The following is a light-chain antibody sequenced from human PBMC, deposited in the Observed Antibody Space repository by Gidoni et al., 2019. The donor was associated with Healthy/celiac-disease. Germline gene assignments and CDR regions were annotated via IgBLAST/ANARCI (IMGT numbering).Light chain of an antibody. CDR3: SSYTSSSTPLYV. V-gene: IGLV2-14*01. J-gene: IGLJ1*01. CDR1: SSDVGGYNY. Sequence: QSALTQPASVSGSPGQSITISCTGTSSDVGGYNYVSWYQQHPGKAPKLMIYVVSNRPSVVSNRFAGSKSGNTASLTISGLQAEDEADYYCSSYTSSSTPLYVFGTGTKVTVL. CDR2: VVS.